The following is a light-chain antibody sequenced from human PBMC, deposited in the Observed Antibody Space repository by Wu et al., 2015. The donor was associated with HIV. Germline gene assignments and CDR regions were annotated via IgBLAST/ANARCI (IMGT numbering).Light chain of an antibody. V-gene: IGKV3-11*01. J-gene: IGKJ5*01. CDR3: QQRNNWPLT. CDR2: DGS. CDR1: QSVGSF. Sequence: EVVLTQSPGTLSLSPGERVTLSCRASQSVGSFLAWYQQKPGQAPRLLIFDGSSRAAGIPVRFSGSGSGTDFTLSISSLEPEDSAVYYCQQRNNWPLTFGQGTRLEIK.